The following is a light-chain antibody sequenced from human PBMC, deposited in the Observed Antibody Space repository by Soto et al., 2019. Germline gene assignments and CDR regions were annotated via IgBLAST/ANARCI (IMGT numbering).Light chain of an antibody. CDR2: DVN. J-gene: IGLJ2*01. CDR3: TSWTTSTTMI. CDR1: RSDIGAYNF. Sequence: QAVVTQPASVSGSPGQSITISCTGTRSDIGAYNFVSWYQQHPGEVPKLILYDVNVRPSGVSNRFSGSKSGNTASLTISGLQAEDEADYYCTSWTTSTTMIFGGETQLTVL. V-gene: IGLV2-14*03.